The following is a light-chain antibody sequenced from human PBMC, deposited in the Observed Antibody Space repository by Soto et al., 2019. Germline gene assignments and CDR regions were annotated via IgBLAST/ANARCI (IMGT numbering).Light chain of an antibody. Sequence: DVVMTQNPLSLSVAPGQPASISCKSSQSLLHITGETFLFWYLQKPGQSPQLLIYEVSTRVAGVPDRFSGSGSGTDFTLEISLVETDDVVIYYCMQSTQLPPTFGQGTRLEIK. CDR3: MQSTQLPPT. CDR1: QSLLHITGETF. CDR2: EVS. J-gene: IGKJ5*01. V-gene: IGKV2D-29*02.